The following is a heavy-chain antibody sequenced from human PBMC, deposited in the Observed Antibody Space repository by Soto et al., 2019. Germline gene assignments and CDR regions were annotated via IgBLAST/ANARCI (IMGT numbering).Heavy chain of an antibody. Sequence: GGSVGLCCEASGVTFSRYGMTWVRQAPGKGQEWVSAISGSGGSTFYADSLGGRFTISRDNSKNILYLEMKSLRAGDTAMYYCANPPSASGRARPGHWGQGA. CDR2: ISGSGGST. CDR3: ANPPSASGRARPGH. CDR1: GVTFSRYG. D-gene: IGHD3-10*01. V-gene: IGHV3-23*01. J-gene: IGHJ4*02.